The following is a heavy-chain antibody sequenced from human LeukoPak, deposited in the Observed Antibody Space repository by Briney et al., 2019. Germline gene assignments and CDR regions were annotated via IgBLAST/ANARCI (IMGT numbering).Heavy chain of an antibody. V-gene: IGHV3-30*02. D-gene: IGHD4/OR15-4a*01. CDR1: GFSFSSYG. CDR2: IRYDANIE. Sequence: PGGSLRLSCAVSGFSFSSYGMHWVRQAPDKGLEWVAFIRYDANIEYYADSVKGRFTISRDNSKNTLYLQMNSLRAEDTAVYYCARRAGAYSHPYDYWGQGTLVTVSS. CDR3: ARRAGAYSHPYDY. J-gene: IGHJ4*02.